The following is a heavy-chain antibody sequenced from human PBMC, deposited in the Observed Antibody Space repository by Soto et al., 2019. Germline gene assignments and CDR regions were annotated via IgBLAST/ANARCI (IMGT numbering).Heavy chain of an antibody. CDR1: GFTFSSYG. J-gene: IGHJ4*02. Sequence: SLKLSCAASGFTFSSYGMHWVRQAPGKGLEWVAVISYDGSNKYYADSVKGRFTISRDNSKNTLYLQMNSLRAEDTAVYYCAKGRYYYDSSPIDYWGQGTLITVYS. V-gene: IGHV3-30*18. D-gene: IGHD3-22*01. CDR3: AKGRYYYDSSPIDY. CDR2: ISYDGSNK.